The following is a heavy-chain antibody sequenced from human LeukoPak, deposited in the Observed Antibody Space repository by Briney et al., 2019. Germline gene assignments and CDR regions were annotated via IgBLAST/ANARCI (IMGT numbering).Heavy chain of an antibody. CDR2: ISWNSGSI. Sequence: PGRSLRLSCTASGFSFDDYAMHWVRQPPGKGLEWVSGISWNSGSIGYADSVKGRFTISRDNGKNCLYLQLSGLRAEDTALYYCAKGGGYSYDIDSYFFDYWGQGTLVTVSS. D-gene: IGHD3-22*01. V-gene: IGHV3-9*01. CDR3: AKGGGYSYDIDSYFFDY. CDR1: GFSFDDYA. J-gene: IGHJ4*02.